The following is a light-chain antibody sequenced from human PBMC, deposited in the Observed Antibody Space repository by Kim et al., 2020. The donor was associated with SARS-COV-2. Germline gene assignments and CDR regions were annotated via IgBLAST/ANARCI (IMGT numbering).Light chain of an antibody. V-gene: IGLV1-40*01. Sequence: RVTIAGTGSSSNSGAGYDVHWYQQRPGTAPKLLIYADSNRPSGVPDRFSGSKSGTSASLAITGLQAEDEADYYCQSYDSSLSGYVFGTGTKVTVL. CDR3: QSYDSSLSGYV. CDR1: SSNSGAGYD. CDR2: ADS. J-gene: IGLJ1*01.